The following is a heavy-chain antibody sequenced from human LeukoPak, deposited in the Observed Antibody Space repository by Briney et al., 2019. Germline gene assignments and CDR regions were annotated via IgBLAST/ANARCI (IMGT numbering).Heavy chain of an antibody. D-gene: IGHD2-21*01. CDR3: ARGGFYSFDAFAI. J-gene: IGHJ3*02. Sequence: GGSLRLSCAASGFTFSSYSMSWVRQPPGKGLEWVSRVSGDGTSTTYAATVKGRFTISRDNAQNTLYLQMNSPRAEDTAVYYCARGGFYSFDAFAIWGQGTMVTVSA. V-gene: IGHV3-74*01. CDR2: VSGDGTST. CDR1: GFTFSSYS.